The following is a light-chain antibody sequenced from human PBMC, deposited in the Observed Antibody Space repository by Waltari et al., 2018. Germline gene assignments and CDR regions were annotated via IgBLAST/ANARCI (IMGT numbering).Light chain of an antibody. CDR1: SNHVGVYTH. V-gene: IGLV2-14*03. CDR3: SSYTSSSALV. CDR2: DVT. Sequence: QSALTHSASVSGSPAQSITISCTGTSNHVGVYTHFPWYQQHPGKAPKLMIYDVTNRPSGVSNRFSGSKSGNTASLTISGLQAEDEADYYCSSYTSSSALVFGGGTKLTVL. J-gene: IGLJ2*01.